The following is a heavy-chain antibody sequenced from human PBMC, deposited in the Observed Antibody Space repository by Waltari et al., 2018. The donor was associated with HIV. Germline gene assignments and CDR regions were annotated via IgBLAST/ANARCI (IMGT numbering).Heavy chain of an antibody. D-gene: IGHD3-22*01. Sequence: EVQLVESGGALVKPGGSLRLSCTASGFTFSPYGMNWFRQAPGKGLEWVSFISSSSIYIYYADSVKGRFTISRDNAKNSLYLQMNSLRAEDTAVYYCARGKYYYHRSGYYDNLPFDYWGQGTLVTVSS. V-gene: IGHV3-21*01. CDR1: GFTFSPYG. CDR3: ARGKYYYHRSGYYDNLPFDY. J-gene: IGHJ4*02. CDR2: ISSSSIYI.